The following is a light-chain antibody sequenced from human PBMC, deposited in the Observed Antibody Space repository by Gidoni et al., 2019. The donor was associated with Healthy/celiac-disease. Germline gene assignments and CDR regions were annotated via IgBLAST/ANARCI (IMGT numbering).Light chain of an antibody. J-gene: IGKJ4*01. CDR2: DAS. Sequence: ELVLTQSPATLSLSPGERATLSCRASQSVGSYLAWYQQKPGQAPRLLIYDASNRATGIPARFSGSGSGTDFTLTISSLEPEDLAVYYCQQRSNWRLTFGGGTKVEIK. V-gene: IGKV3-11*01. CDR1: QSVGSY. CDR3: QQRSNWRLT.